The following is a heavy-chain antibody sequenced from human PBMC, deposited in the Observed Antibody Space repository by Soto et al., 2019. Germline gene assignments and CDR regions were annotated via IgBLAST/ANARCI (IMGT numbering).Heavy chain of an antibody. Sequence: GGSLRLSCAASGFTFSSYSMNWVRQAPGKGLEWVSYISSSSSTIYYADSVKGRFTISRDNAKNSLYLQMNSLKDEDTAVYYCARDRKEQWLISAPHDAFDIWGQGTMVTVSS. CDR1: GFTFSSYS. D-gene: IGHD6-19*01. J-gene: IGHJ3*02. CDR3: ARDRKEQWLISAPHDAFDI. CDR2: ISSSSSTI. V-gene: IGHV3-48*02.